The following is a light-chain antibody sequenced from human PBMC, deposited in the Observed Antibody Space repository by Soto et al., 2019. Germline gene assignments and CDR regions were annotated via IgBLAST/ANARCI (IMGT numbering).Light chain of an antibody. J-gene: IGKJ1*01. CDR3: QQANRFPPWT. CDR2: GAS. CDR1: QGISSW. Sequence: DIQMTQSPSSVSASVGDRVTLTCRASQGISSWLAWYQQKPGKAPNLLIYGASNLRSGVPSRFSGSGSGTDFTLTINRLQPEDSATYYCQQANRFPPWTFGQGTKVEVK. V-gene: IGKV1-12*01.